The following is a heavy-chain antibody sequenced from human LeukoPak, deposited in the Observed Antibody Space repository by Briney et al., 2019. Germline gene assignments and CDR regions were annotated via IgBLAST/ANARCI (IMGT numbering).Heavy chain of an antibody. D-gene: IGHD3-9*01. CDR1: GFTFSSYA. J-gene: IGHJ6*03. CDR3: ALRRLGFYYYYYMDV. CDR2: ISGSGGST. Sequence: GGSLRLSCAASGFTFSSYAMSWVRQAPGKGLEWVSAISGSGGSTYYADSVKGRFTISGDNSKNTLYLQMNSLRAEDTAVYYCALRRLGFYYYYYMDVWGKGTTVTVSS. V-gene: IGHV3-23*01.